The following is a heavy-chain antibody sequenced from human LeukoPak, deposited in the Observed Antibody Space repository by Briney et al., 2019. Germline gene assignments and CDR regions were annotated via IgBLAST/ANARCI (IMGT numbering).Heavy chain of an antibody. J-gene: IGHJ4*02. CDR3: ARLSGSGTWDGNEVDY. CDR1: GYTFIDYY. D-gene: IGHD3-10*01. CDR2: INPNSGDT. Sequence: ASVKVSCKASGYTFIDYYMHWVRQAPGQGLEWIGWINPNSGDTNYAQKFQGSVTMTRDTSISTAYMEMSGLGSDDTAVYYCARLSGSGTWDGNEVDYWGQGTLVTVSS. V-gene: IGHV1-2*04.